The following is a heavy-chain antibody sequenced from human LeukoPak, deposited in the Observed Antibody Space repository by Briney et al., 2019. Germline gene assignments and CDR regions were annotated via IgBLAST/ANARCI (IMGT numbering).Heavy chain of an antibody. CDR3: ASVRQFVDY. Sequence: GGSLRLSCSASGFTFSSYAMNWVRQAPGKGLEWVSYISSSGSTIYYADSVKGRFTISRDNAKNPLYLQMNSLRAEDTAVYFCASVRQFVDYWGQGTLVTVSS. V-gene: IGHV3-48*03. CDR1: GFTFSSYA. J-gene: IGHJ4*02. CDR2: ISSSGSTI. D-gene: IGHD3-10*01.